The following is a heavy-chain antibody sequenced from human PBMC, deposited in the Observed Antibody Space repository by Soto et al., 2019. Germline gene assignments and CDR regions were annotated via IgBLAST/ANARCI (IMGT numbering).Heavy chain of an antibody. V-gene: IGHV4-34*01. Sequence: QVQLQQWGAGLLKPSETLSLTCAVYGGCFSGYYWSWIRQPPGKGLEWIGEINHSGSTNYNPSLKSRVTISVDTSKNQFSLKLSSVTAADTAVYYCAKGRVVVPAARIYYYYMDVWGKGTTVTVSS. CDR2: INHSGST. CDR1: GGCFSGYY. J-gene: IGHJ6*03. D-gene: IGHD2-2*01. CDR3: AKGRVVVPAARIYYYYMDV.